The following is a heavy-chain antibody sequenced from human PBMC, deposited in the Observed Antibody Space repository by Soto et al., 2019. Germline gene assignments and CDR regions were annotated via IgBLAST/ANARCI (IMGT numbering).Heavy chain of an antibody. CDR3: ARDGLTGYTSGWSGGDY. J-gene: IGHJ4*02. Sequence: EVQVVESGGGLVQPGGSLRLSCAASGFTFSSYSMNWVRQAPGKGLEWVSYISSSSSTIYYADSVKGRFTISRDNAKNSLYLQMNSLGAEDTAVYYCARDGLTGYTSGWSGGDYWGQGTLVTVSS. CDR2: ISSSSSTI. V-gene: IGHV3-48*01. D-gene: IGHD6-19*01. CDR1: GFTFSSYS.